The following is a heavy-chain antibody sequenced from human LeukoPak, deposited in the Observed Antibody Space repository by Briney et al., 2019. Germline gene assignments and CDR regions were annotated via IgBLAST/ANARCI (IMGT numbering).Heavy chain of an antibody. CDR3: ARVGFYDFWSGITFFDS. V-gene: IGHV3-21*01. D-gene: IGHD3-3*01. Sequence: GGSLRLSCAASGFTFSSYSVNWVRQAPGKGVEWVSSITSSSSKYYSDSVKGRFTISRESAKNTLYLQINSLRVEDTAVYYCARVGFYDFWSGITFFDSWGQGTLVTVSS. J-gene: IGHJ4*02. CDR2: ITSSSSK. CDR1: GFTFSSYS.